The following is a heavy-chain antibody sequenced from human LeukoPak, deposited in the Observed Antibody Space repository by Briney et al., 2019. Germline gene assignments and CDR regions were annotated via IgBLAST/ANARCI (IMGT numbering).Heavy chain of an antibody. Sequence: PGGSLRLSCAASGFTINTFTMNWVRQAPGKGLEWVSTIRGAEGGTYYADSVKGRFTNSRDNFENTLYLQRNYLREEDTALYYCAKAFSSGWSPFDYWGQGALVTVSS. J-gene: IGHJ4*02. D-gene: IGHD6-19*01. CDR2: IRGAEGGT. CDR3: AKAFSSGWSPFDY. CDR1: GFTINTFT. V-gene: IGHV3-23*01.